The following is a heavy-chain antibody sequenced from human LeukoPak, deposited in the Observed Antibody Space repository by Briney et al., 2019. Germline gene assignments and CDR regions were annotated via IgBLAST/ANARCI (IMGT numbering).Heavy chain of an antibody. V-gene: IGHV4-4*09. CDR2: IHTSGST. D-gene: IGHD2-15*01. CDR1: GGFSSFYY. J-gene: IGHJ4*02. CDR3: ARPGQSSWWVYFNY. Sequence: PSETLSLTCTVSGGFSSFYYWTWIRQPPGKGPEWIGNIHTSGSTDYSPSLKSRVTMSIDTSKDQFSLRLSSVTAADTAVYYCARPGQSSWWVYFNYWGQGTLVTVSS.